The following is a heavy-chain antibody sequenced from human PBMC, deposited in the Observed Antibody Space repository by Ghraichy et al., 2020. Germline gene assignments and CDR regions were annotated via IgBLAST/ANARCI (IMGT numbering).Heavy chain of an antibody. CDR3: ARGDFWTGYFGY. V-gene: IGHV4-4*07. CDR2: LYASWMP. D-gene: IGHD3/OR15-3a*01. CDR1: GASISRNY. Sequence: SQTLSLTCTVDGASISRNYWSWIRQAAGKGLEWIWRLYASWMPNYNPSLRSRVTMSIDTSKNQFSLKLSSVTAADTAVYYCARGDFWTGYFGYWGQGTLVTVSS. J-gene: IGHJ4*02.